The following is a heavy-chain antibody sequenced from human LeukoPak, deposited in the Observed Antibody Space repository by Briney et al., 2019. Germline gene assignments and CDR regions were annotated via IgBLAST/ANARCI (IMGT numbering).Heavy chain of an antibody. J-gene: IGHJ4*02. Sequence: GASVKVSCKASGYTFTGYYMHWVRQAPGQGLEWMGWINPNSGGTNYAQKFQGRVTMTRDTSISTAYMELSRLRSDDTAVYYCADFGYCSSTSCFHVWGQGTLVTVSS. CDR3: ADFGYCSSTSCFHV. V-gene: IGHV1-2*02. CDR1: GYTFTGYY. D-gene: IGHD2-2*03. CDR2: INPNSGGT.